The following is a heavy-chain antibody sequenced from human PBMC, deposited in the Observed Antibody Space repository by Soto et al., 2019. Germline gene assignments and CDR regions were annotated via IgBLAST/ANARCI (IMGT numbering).Heavy chain of an antibody. CDR1: GGSISSSNW. CDR2: IYHSGST. D-gene: IGHD1-1*01. CDR3: ARGGRYSESSMDV. V-gene: IGHV4-4*02. J-gene: IGHJ6*02. Sequence: PSETLSLTCAVSGGSISSSNWWSWVRQPPGKGLEWIGEIYHSGSTNYNPSLKSRVTISVDRSKNQFSLKLSSVTAADTAVYYCARGGRYSESSMDVWGQGTTVTVSS.